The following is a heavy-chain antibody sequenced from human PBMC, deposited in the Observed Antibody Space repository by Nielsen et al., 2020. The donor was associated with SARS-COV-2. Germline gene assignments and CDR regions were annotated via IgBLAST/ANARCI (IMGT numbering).Heavy chain of an antibody. V-gene: IGHV4-4*02. CDR3: ARGLRGSRRYCSGGSCYSHYYYGMDV. Sequence: SETLSLTCAVSGGSISSSNWWSWVRQPPGKGLEWIGEINHSGSTNYNPSLKSRVTISVDTSKNQFSLKLSSVTAADTAVYYCARGLRGSRRYCSGGSCYSHYYYGMDVWGQGTTVTVSS. J-gene: IGHJ6*02. CDR2: INHSGST. CDR1: GGSISSSNW. D-gene: IGHD2-15*01.